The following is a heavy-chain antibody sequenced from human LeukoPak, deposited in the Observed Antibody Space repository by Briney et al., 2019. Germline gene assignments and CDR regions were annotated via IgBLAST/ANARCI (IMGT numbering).Heavy chain of an antibody. J-gene: IGHJ3*02. D-gene: IGHD5-12*01. CDR3: ARESLGWLTGAFDI. CDR2: IYYSGST. CDR1: GGSISSSSYY. Sequence: SETLSLTCTVSGGSISSSSYYWGWIRQPPGKGLEWIGSIYYSGSTYYNPSLKSRVTISVDTSKNQFSLKLSSVTAADTAVYYCARESLGWLTGAFDIWGQGTMVTVSS. V-gene: IGHV4-39*07.